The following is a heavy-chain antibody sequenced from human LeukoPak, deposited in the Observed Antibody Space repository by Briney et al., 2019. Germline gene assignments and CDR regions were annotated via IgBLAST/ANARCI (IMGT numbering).Heavy chain of an antibody. V-gene: IGHV1-2*02. CDR3: ARDTDVVVVAATHYYGMDV. Sequence: ASVKVSCKASGYTFTGYYMHWVRQAPGQGLEWVGWTNPNSGGTNYAQKFQGRVTMTRDTSISTAYMELSRLRSDDTAVYYCARDTDVVVVAATHYYGMDVWGQGTTVTVSS. CDR1: GYTFTGYY. CDR2: TNPNSGGT. D-gene: IGHD2-15*01. J-gene: IGHJ6*02.